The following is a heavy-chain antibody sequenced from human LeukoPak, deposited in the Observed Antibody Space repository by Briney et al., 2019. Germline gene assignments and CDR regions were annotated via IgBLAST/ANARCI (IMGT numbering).Heavy chain of an antibody. CDR1: GYTFTGYY. D-gene: IGHD3-10*01. V-gene: IGHV1-2*02. CDR2: INPNSGGT. CDR3: ARAYYYGSGRQFDY. Sequence: ASVKVSCKASGYTFTGYYMHWVRQAPGQGLEWMGWINPNSGGTNYAQKFQGRVTITRDTSASTAYMELSSLRSEDTAVYYCARAYYYGSGRQFDYWGQGTLVTVSS. J-gene: IGHJ4*02.